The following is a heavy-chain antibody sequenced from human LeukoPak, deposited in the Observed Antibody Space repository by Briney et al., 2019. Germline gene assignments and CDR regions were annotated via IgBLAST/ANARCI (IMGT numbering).Heavy chain of an antibody. J-gene: IGHJ4*02. V-gene: IGHV3-7*01. Sequence: EGSLRLSCAASGFTFSSYWMSWVRQAPGKGLEWVANIKQDGSEKYYVDSVKGRFTISRDNAKNSLYLQMNSLRAEDTAVYYCARDPSMYSSSWYYFDYWGQGTLVTVSS. CDR1: GFTFSSYW. D-gene: IGHD6-13*01. CDR3: ARDPSMYSSSWYYFDY. CDR2: IKQDGSEK.